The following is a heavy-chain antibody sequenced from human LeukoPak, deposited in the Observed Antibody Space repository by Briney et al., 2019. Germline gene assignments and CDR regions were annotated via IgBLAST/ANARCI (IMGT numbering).Heavy chain of an antibody. CDR1: GDSITGSSYY. J-gene: IGHJ4*02. CDR2: MYYSGST. D-gene: IGHD3-22*01. Sequence: SETLSLTCTVSGDSITGSSYYWGWIRQPPGKGLEWIGSMYYSGSTYSNPSLKSRVTVSADTSKNQFSLKLKSVTAADTAVYYCARQYYDSTGYYYFDYWGQGTLVTVSS. CDR3: ARQYYDSTGYYYFDY. V-gene: IGHV4-39*01.